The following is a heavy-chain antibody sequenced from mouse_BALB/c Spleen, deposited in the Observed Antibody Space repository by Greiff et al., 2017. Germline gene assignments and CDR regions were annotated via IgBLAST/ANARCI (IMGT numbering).Heavy chain of an antibody. CDR2: IYPGGGYT. D-gene: IGHD1-1*01. CDR3: ARYYGSSPHYAMDY. J-gene: IGHJ4*01. V-gene: IGHV1-63*02. Sequence: VQLQQSGAELVRPGTSVKISCKASGYTFTNYWLGWVKQRPGHGLEWIGDIYPGGGYTNYNEKFKGKATLTADTSSSTAYMQLSSLTSEDSAVYFCARYYGSSPHYAMDYWGQGTSVTVSS. CDR1: GYTFTNYW.